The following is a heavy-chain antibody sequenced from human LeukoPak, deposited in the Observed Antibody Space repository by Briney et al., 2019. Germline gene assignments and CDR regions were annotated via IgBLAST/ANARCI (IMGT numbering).Heavy chain of an antibody. CDR1: GFTFSSYS. V-gene: IGHV3-21*01. D-gene: IGHD3-22*01. Sequence: GGSLRLSCAASGFTFSSYSMNWVRQAPGKGLEWVSSISSSSYIYYADSVKGRFTISRDNAKNSLYLQMNSLRAEDTAVYYCARETYYYDSSGYFDNWGQGTLVTVSS. CDR3: ARETYYYDSSGYFDN. J-gene: IGHJ4*02. CDR2: ISSSSYI.